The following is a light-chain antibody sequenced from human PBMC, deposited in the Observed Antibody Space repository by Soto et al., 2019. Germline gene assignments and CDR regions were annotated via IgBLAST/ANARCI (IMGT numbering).Light chain of an antibody. V-gene: IGKV1-33*01. Sequence: DIQMTQSPSSLSASVGDRVTITCQASQDIKNYLNWYQQKSGKAPKLLIYDASDLETGVPSRFSGGGSGTDFTFTITNLQPEDVATYYCQQSYSIPITFGPGTRLEIK. J-gene: IGKJ5*01. CDR1: QDIKNY. CDR2: DAS. CDR3: QQSYSIPIT.